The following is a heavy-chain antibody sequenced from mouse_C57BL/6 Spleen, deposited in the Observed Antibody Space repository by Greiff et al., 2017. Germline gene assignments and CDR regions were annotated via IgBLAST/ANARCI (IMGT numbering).Heavy chain of an antibody. CDR3: ARSEVYYVNLYYFDY. Sequence: QVQLQQPGTELVKPGASVKLSCKASGYTFTSYWMHWVKQRPGKGLEWIGNINPSNGGTNYNEKFKSKATLTVDKSSSTAYMQLSSLTSEDSAVYYCARSEVYYVNLYYFDYWGQGTTLTVSS. CDR1: GYTFTSYW. CDR2: INPSNGGT. D-gene: IGHD2-1*01. J-gene: IGHJ2*01. V-gene: IGHV1-53*01.